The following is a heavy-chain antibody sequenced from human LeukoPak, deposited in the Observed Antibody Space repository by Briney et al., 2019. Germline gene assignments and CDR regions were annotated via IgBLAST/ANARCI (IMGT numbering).Heavy chain of an antibody. V-gene: IGHV1-2*06. CDR2: INPNSGGT. J-gene: IGHJ4*02. CDR3: ARDLPSTPNWELDY. CDR1: GYTFTDYY. D-gene: IGHD7-27*01. Sequence: ASVKVSCKASGYTFTDYYIHWVRQAPGQGLEWMGRINPNSGGTNDAQNFQGRVTMTRDTSISTAYMELSRPRSDDTAVYYCARDLPSTPNWELDYWGQGTLVTVSS.